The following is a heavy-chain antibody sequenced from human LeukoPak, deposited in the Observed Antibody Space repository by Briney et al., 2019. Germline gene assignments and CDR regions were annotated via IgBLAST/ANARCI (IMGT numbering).Heavy chain of an antibody. CDR2: ISAHNGNT. J-gene: IGHJ4*02. CDR3: ARVRNSGFRYVDS. CDR1: GHTFTNYA. V-gene: IGHV1-18*01. D-gene: IGHD5-12*01. Sequence: ASVKVSCNASGHTFTNYAISWVPQAPGQGLEWVGWISAHNGNTNYAQKLQRRHTMSTDTATSTAYMGLRSVRSGDTAVYYCARVRNSGFRYVDSWGRGRLVTVSS.